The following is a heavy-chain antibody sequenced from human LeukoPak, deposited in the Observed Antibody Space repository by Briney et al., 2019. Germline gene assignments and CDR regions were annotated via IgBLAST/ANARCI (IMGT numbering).Heavy chain of an antibody. D-gene: IGHD3-10*01. CDR2: FFYRGST. CDR1: GGSISSSSYY. Sequence: SETLSLTCTVSGGSISSSSYYWGWIRQPPGKGLEWIGSFFYRGSTYYNPSLKSRVTISVDTSKNQFSLKLTSVTAADTAVYYCARSVTMPADYWGQGTLVTVSS. J-gene: IGHJ4*02. CDR3: ARSVTMPADY. V-gene: IGHV4-39*07.